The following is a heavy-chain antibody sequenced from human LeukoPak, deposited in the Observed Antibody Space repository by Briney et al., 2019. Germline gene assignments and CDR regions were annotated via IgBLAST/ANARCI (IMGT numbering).Heavy chain of an antibody. J-gene: IGHJ4*02. Sequence: SETLSLTCTVSGGSISSYYWSWIRQPPGKGLEWIGYIHYSGCTNYNPSLKSRVSISVDTSKNQFSLKLSSVTAADTAVYYCARHSGDYGGYYFDYWGQGTLVTVSS. CDR3: ARHSGDYGGYYFDY. CDR1: GGSISSYY. D-gene: IGHD4-23*01. V-gene: IGHV4-59*08. CDR2: IHYSGCT.